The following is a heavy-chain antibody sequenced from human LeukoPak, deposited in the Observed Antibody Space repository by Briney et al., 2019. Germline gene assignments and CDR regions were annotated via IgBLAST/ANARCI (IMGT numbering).Heavy chain of an antibody. CDR2: ISAYNGNT. CDR3: ARRLGRCSSTSCYGYYYGMDV. CDR1: GYTFTSYG. V-gene: IGHV1-18*01. J-gene: IGHJ6*02. D-gene: IGHD2-2*01. Sequence: GASVKVSCKASGYTFTSYGISWVRQAPGQGLEWMGWISAYNGNTNYAQKLQGRVTMTTDTSTGTAYMELRSLRSDDTAVYYCARRLGRCSSTSCYGYYYGMDVWGQGTTVTVSS.